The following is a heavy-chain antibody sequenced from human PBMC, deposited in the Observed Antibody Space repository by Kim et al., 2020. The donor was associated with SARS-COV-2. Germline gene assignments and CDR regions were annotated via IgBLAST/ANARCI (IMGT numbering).Heavy chain of an antibody. CDR2: ISYDGSNK. CDR3: ARGQAVAGTVVDY. J-gene: IGHJ4*02. V-gene: IGHV3-33*05. CDR1: GFTFSSYG. Sequence: GGSLRLSCAASGFTFSSYGMHWVHQAPGKGLEWVAVISYDGSNKYYADSVKGRFTISRDNSKNTLYLQMNSLRAEDTAVYYCARGQAVAGTVVDYWGQGTLVTVSS. D-gene: IGHD6-19*01.